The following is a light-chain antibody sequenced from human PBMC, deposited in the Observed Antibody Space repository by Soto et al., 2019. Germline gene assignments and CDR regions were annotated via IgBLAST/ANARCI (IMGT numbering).Light chain of an antibody. CDR1: QVVHTY. Sequence: DIQMTQSPSSLSASVGDTVTITCRASQVVHTYLAWYQQRPGKVPKLLIDAASTLQSGVPSRFSGSGSGPDLTLTISSLQPEDCATYYCQRYDTDPITFGGGTHVDIK. J-gene: IGKJ4*01. CDR3: QRYDTDPIT. V-gene: IGKV1-27*01. CDR2: AAS.